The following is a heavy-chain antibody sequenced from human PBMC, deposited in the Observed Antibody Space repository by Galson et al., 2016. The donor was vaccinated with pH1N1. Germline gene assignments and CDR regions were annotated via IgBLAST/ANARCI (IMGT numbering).Heavy chain of an antibody. CDR3: ARGRYDYDGDFGF. D-gene: IGHD4-23*01. CDR2: ISSSGGTT. J-gene: IGHJ4*02. Sequence: SLRLSCAASGFTFGTYAMTWVRQAPGKGLEWVSTISSSGGTTFYTDSVKGRFTISRDYSKNTLYLHMNSLRAGDTALYYCARGRYDYDGDFGFWGQGPLVTVSS. V-gene: IGHV3-23*01. CDR1: GFTFGTYA.